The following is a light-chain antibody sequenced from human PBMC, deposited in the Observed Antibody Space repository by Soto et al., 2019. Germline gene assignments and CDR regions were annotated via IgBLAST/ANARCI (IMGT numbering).Light chain of an antibody. CDR2: KVS. V-gene: IGLV2-14*01. J-gene: IGLJ1*01. CDR1: SSDVGGYNY. CDR3: SSYTSSSSYV. Sequence: QSALTQPASVSGSPGQSITISCTGTSSDVGGYNYVSWYQQHPGKAPKLMIYKVSNRPSGVSNRFSGSKSGNTASLTISGLQAEDEADYYCSSYTSSSSYVFGTGTKGTVL.